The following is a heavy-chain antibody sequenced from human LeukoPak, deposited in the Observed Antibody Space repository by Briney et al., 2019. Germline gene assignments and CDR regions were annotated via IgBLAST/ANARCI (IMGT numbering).Heavy chain of an antibody. Sequence: PGGSLRLSCAASGFTSGFTFNTYAVNWVRQAPGKGLEWVSAISSSSSYIYYADSVKGRFTISRDNARNSLYLQMNSLRAEDTAVYYCATYVEMATNPIDYWGQGTLVTVSS. CDR2: ISSSSSYI. CDR1: GFTFNTYA. J-gene: IGHJ4*02. CDR3: ATYVEMATNPIDY. D-gene: IGHD5-24*01. V-gene: IGHV3-21*01.